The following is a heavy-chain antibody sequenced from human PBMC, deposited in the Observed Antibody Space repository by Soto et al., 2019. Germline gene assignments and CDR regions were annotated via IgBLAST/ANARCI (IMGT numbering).Heavy chain of an antibody. J-gene: IGHJ3*01. CDR2: ISWSGGST. CDR1: GFTFSSYA. V-gene: IGHV3-23*01. CDR3: GRDRAKYDVPSRDGCEV. D-gene: IGHD3-16*01. Sequence: GSLRLCSAASGFTFSSYAMSWVRQAPGKGLEWVSQISWSGGSTYYADFVKGRFTISSDNSKKKMYLEMNRLRAEDTAIHYFGRDRAKYDVPSRDGCEVLGQAAVVTVSS.